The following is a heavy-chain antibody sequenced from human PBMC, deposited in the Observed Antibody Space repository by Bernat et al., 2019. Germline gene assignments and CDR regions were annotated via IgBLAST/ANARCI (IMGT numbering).Heavy chain of an antibody. CDR2: ISGSGGYT. CDR1: GFTFSSYA. Sequence: VQLVQSGAEVKKPGSSVKVSCKASGFTFSSYAMSWVRQAPGKGLEWVSGISGSGGYTYYADSVKGRFTISRDNSKNTLYLQMNSLRAEDTAVYYCAKNRGGPNSAFDIWGRGSMVTVSS. D-gene: IGHD1-14*01. V-gene: IGHV3-23*04. CDR3: AKNRGGPNSAFDI. J-gene: IGHJ3*02.